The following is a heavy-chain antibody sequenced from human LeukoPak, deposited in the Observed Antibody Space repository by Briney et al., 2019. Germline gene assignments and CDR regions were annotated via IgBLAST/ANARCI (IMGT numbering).Heavy chain of an antibody. V-gene: IGHV4-34*01. CDR1: GGSFSGYY. Sequence: SETLSLTCAVYGGSFSGYYWSWIRQPPGKGLEWIGEINHSGSTNYNPSLKSRVTISVDTSKNQFSLKLSSVTAADTAVYYCARAQYSGSSGIDYWGQGTLVTVSS. CDR3: ARAQYSGSSGIDY. D-gene: IGHD6-6*01. J-gene: IGHJ4*02. CDR2: INHSGST.